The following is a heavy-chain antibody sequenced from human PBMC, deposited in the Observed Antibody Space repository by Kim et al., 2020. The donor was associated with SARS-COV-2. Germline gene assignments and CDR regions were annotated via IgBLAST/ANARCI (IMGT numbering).Heavy chain of an antibody. Sequence: SETLSLTCSVSGGSMTTSGYFWGWVRQPPGKGLECIGNVFYNGDTHYSPSLKSRVTMSVDTSKNQFSLKLTSVTAADTAVYYCATHKRFADYVDYWVQGIPVTVSS. J-gene: IGHJ4*01. CDR1: GGSMTTSGYF. CDR3: ATHKRFADYVDY. D-gene: IGHD3-10*01. V-gene: IGHV4-39*01. CDR2: VFYNGDT.